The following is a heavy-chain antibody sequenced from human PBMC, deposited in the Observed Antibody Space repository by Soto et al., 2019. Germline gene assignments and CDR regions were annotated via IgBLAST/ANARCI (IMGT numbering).Heavy chain of an antibody. D-gene: IGHD2-15*01. CDR1: GGSISSSNW. Sequence: SETLSLTCAVSGGSISSSNWWNWVRQPPGKGLEWIGEIYHSGSTNYNPSLKSRVTISVDKSKNQFSLKLSSVTAADTAVYYCASWWAIKGYFTYWGQGSLVTVSS. V-gene: IGHV4-4*02. J-gene: IGHJ4*02. CDR3: ASWWAIKGYFTY. CDR2: IYHSGST.